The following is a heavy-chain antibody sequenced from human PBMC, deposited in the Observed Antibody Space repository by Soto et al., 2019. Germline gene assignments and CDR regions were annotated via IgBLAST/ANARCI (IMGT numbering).Heavy chain of an antibody. V-gene: IGHV3-30*18. CDR1: GFTFSRYG. D-gene: IGHD3-10*02. J-gene: IGHJ6*02. CDR3: GKDLYVRGVIINYYYYGMDV. Sequence: ESGGGVVQPGRSLRLSCAAPGFTFSRYGMHCVRQAPGTGLERVAAISYDGSNKYYADSVKGRFTISRDNSKNTLYLQMNSLRADDTAVYYCGKDLYVRGVIINYYYYGMDVWGQGTTVTVSS. CDR2: ISYDGSNK.